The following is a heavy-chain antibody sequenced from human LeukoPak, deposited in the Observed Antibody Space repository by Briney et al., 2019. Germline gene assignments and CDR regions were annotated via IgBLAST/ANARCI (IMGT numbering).Heavy chain of an antibody. V-gene: IGHV3-48*03. J-gene: IGHJ6*03. D-gene: IGHD3-9*01. CDR1: GFTFSSYE. Sequence: PGGSLRLSCAASGFTFSSYEMNWVRQAPGKGLEWVSYISSSGSTIYYADSVKGRFTISRDNAKNSLYLQMNSLRAEDTAVYYCAREVPRYDILTGYVSYYYYYMDVWGKGTTVTISS. CDR3: AREVPRYDILTGYVSYYYYYMDV. CDR2: ISSSGSTI.